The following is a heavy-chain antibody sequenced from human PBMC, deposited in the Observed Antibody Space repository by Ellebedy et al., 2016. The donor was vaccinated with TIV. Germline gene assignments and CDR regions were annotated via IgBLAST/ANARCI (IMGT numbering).Heavy chain of an antibody. CDR1: GYNFVSYG. CDR2: INPSGDDA. Sequence: ASVKVSYKASGYNFVSYGISWVRQAPGQGLEWMGIINPSGDDANYTQKFQGRVTMTRDTSTSTVYMDLSSLTSEDTAIYYCARANDQDFDSWGQGTLVTVSS. V-gene: IGHV1-46*01. D-gene: IGHD1-1*01. J-gene: IGHJ4*02. CDR3: ARANDQDFDS.